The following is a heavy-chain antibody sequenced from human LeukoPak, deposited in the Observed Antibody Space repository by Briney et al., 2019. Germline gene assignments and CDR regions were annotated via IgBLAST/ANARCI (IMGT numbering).Heavy chain of an antibody. V-gene: IGHV3-9*01. CDR3: AKGGGQWLVRNWFDP. CDR1: GFTFDDYA. Sequence: PGGSLRLSCAASGFTFDDYAMHWVRQAPGKGLEWVSGISWNSGSIGHADSVKGRFTISRDNAKNSLYLQMNSLRAEDTALYYCAKGGGQWLVRNWFDPWGQGTLVTVSS. J-gene: IGHJ5*02. D-gene: IGHD6-19*01. CDR2: ISWNSGSI.